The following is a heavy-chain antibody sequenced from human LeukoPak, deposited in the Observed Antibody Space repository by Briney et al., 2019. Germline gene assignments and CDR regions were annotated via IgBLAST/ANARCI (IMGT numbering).Heavy chain of an antibody. V-gene: IGHV1-2*02. Sequence: ASATVSFTASGYTFTVYYMHWVRQAPGQGLEWMGWINPNSGGTNYAQKFQGRVTMTRDTSISTAYMELRRLRSDDTAVYYCAAYYYGSGSRRYFDYWGQGTLVTVSS. CDR3: AAYYYGSGSRRYFDY. J-gene: IGHJ4*02. CDR1: GYTFTVYY. CDR2: INPNSGGT. D-gene: IGHD3-10*01.